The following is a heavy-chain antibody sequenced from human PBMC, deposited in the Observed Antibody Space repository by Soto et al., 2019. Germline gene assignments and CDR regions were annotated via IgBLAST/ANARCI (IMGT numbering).Heavy chain of an antibody. CDR1: GVSISSGGYY. Sequence: QVQLQESGPGVVKPSQTLSLTCTVSGVSISSGGYYRSWIRQHPGKGLEWIGYIYDNDSTYYNPSLKRRVTMSVDTSRNQISLKLSSVTAADTAVYYCARHHMAATDMYFDYWGQGTLVTASA. V-gene: IGHV4-31*03. J-gene: IGHJ4*02. CDR2: IYDNDST. CDR3: ARHHMAATDMYFDY. D-gene: IGHD6-19*01.